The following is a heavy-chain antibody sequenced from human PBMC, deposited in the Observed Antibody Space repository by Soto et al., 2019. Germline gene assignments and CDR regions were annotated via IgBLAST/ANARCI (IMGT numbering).Heavy chain of an antibody. CDR1: GGSFSGYY. D-gene: IGHD3-16*01. Sequence: SETLSLTCAVYGGSFSGYYWSWIRQPPGKGLEWIGEINHSGSTNYNPSLKSRVTISVDTSKNQFSLKLSSVTAADTAVYYCARFPRAKLRSRDYWGQGTLVTVSS. J-gene: IGHJ4*02. CDR2: INHSGST. CDR3: ARFPRAKLRSRDY. V-gene: IGHV4-34*01.